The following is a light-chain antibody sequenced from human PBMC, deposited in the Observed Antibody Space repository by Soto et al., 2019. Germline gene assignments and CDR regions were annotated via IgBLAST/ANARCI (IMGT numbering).Light chain of an antibody. J-gene: IGKJ2*01. CDR1: QSLVYSDGSTY. Sequence: DVVMTQSQLSLPVTLGPPASISCRSSQSLVYSDGSTYLHWFQQRPGQSPSRLISKVSNRDSRVPDRVNGSGSGTDFTLKIHSVEAEDVGVYYCMQSTHWPYTFGQATNLAIK. V-gene: IGKV2-30*01. CDR2: KVS. CDR3: MQSTHWPYT.